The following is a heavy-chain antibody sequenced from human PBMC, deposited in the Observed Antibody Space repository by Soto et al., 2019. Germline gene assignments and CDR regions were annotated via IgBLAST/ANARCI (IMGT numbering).Heavy chain of an antibody. CDR3: AKGYGSGSYGYYYYGMDV. V-gene: IGHV1-69*06. Sequence: ASVKVSCKASGGTFSSYAISWVRQAPGQGLEWMGGIIPIFGTANYAQKFQGRVTITADKSTSTAYMELSSLRSEDTAVYYCAKGYGSGSYGYYYYGMDVWGKGTTVTVCS. J-gene: IGHJ6*04. CDR2: IIPIFGTA. D-gene: IGHD3-10*01. CDR1: GGTFSSYA.